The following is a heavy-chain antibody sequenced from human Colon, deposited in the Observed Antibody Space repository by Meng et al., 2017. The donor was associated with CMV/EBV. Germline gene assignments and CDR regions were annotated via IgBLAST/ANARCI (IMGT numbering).Heavy chain of an antibody. CDR2: ISGSGGST. J-gene: IGHJ4*02. Sequence: ASGLPFSSYAMSWVRQAPGKGLEWVSAISGSGGSTYYADSVKGRFTISRDNSKNTLYLQMNSLRAEDTAVYYCAKDLDTEMATIFDYWGQGTLVTVSS. D-gene: IGHD5-24*01. V-gene: IGHV3-23*01. CDR1: GLPFSSYA. CDR3: AKDLDTEMATIFDY.